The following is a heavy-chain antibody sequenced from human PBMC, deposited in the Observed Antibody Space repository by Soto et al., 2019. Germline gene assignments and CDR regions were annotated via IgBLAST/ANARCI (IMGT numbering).Heavy chain of an antibody. CDR1: GFTLTNYW. D-gene: IGHD1-1*01. CDR3: ARLDGTILHWFNP. V-gene: IGHV5-10-1*01. Sequence: GESLKSSFQGFGFTLTNYWINWVRQTPGKGLELLGRIDPSDSFTKYSPSFQGHVNISVDKSISTAYLQWSSLRASDPAIYYCARLDGTILHWFNPWGHGTLVTVSS. J-gene: IGHJ5*02. CDR2: IDPSDSFT.